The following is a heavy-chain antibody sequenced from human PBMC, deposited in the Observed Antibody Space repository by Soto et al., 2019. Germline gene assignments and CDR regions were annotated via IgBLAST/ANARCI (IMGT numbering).Heavy chain of an antibody. J-gene: IGHJ4*02. D-gene: IGHD3-3*01. V-gene: IGHV1-3*01. CDR2: INAGNGNT. Sequence: ASVKVSCKASGYTFTSYAMHWVRQAPGQRLEWMGWINAGNGNTKYSQKFQGRVTITRDTSASTAYMELSSLRSEDTAVYYCARDFWSGYGALLIGYWGQGTLVTVSS. CDR3: ARDFWSGYGALLIGY. CDR1: GYTFTSYA.